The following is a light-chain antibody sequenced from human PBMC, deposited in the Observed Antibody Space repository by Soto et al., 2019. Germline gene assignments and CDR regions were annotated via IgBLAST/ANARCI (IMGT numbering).Light chain of an antibody. Sequence: EIVLTQSPGTLSLSPGERATLSCMASQTLTTRFLAWYQQKPGQAPRLLIYGASSRATGIPDRFSGSGSGTESTLTISRLEPEDFAVYSCQQYADLPYTFGRGTTLEIK. V-gene: IGKV3-20*01. CDR1: QTLTTRF. J-gene: IGKJ2*01. CDR3: QQYADLPYT. CDR2: GAS.